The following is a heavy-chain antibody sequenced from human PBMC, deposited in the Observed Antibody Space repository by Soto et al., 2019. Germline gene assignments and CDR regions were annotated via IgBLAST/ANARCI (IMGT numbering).Heavy chain of an antibody. CDR1: GYSFTSYW. V-gene: IGHV5-51*01. CDR2: IYPGDSDT. J-gene: IGHJ5*02. D-gene: IGHD3-3*01. Sequence: PGESRKISCKGSGYSFTSYWIGWVRQMPGKGLEWMGIIYPGDSDTRYSPSFQGQVTISADKSISTAYLQWSSLKASDTAMYYCARTIFEVVTATYNWFDPWGQGTLVTVSS. CDR3: ARTIFEVVTATYNWFDP.